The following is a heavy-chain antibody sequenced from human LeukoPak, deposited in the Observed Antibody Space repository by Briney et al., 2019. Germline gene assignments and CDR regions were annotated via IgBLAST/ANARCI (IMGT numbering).Heavy chain of an antibody. Sequence: SVKVSCKASGGTFSSYAISWVRQTPGQGLEWMGGIIPIFGTANYAQKFQGRVTITTDESTSTAYMELSSLRSEDTAVYYCARAGVPAVSVAWFDPWGQGTLVTVSS. CDR1: GGTFSSYA. V-gene: IGHV1-69*05. J-gene: IGHJ5*02. CDR2: IIPIFGTA. CDR3: ARAGVPAVSVAWFDP. D-gene: IGHD2-2*01.